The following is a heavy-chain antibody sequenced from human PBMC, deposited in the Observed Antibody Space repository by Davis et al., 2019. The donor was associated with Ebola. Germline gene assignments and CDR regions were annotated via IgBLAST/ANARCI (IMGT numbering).Heavy chain of an antibody. Sequence: SETLSLTCTVSGGSIISSSSYWGWIRQPPRKGLEWIGSIYYSGITYYNPSLKSRVTISVDTSKNQFSLKLSSVTAADTAVYYCARLETVAGLDYWGQRTLVTVSS. CDR3: ARLETVAGLDY. CDR2: IYYSGIT. V-gene: IGHV4-39*07. CDR1: GGSIISSSSY. D-gene: IGHD6-19*01. J-gene: IGHJ4*02.